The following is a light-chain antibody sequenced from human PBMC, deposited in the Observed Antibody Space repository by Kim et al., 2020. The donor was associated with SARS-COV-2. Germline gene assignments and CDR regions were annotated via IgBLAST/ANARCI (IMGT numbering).Light chain of an antibody. Sequence: DIQMTQSPSSLSASVGDRVAITCRTSQSISSHLNWYHQKPGRAPKLLIYAASTLQGGVPSRFSGSGSETDFTLTISSLQPEDFATYFCQQSYITPFTFGPGTKVDIK. CDR2: AAS. J-gene: IGKJ3*01. V-gene: IGKV1-39*01. CDR1: QSISSH. CDR3: QQSYITPFT.